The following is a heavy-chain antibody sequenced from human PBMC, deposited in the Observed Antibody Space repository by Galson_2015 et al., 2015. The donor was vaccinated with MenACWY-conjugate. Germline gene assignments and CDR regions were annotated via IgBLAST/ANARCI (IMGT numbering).Heavy chain of an antibody. D-gene: IGHD1-1*01. J-gene: IGHJ4*02. Sequence: SLRLSCAASGFTFNNYWMHWVRQPPGMGLEWISYIKADGSFSNYADSVKGRFTISTGNAKNMVYLQMDGLGDEDTAVYFCARDNNWSFDSWGQGTLVTVSS. CDR3: ARDNNWSFDS. V-gene: IGHV3-74*01. CDR1: GFTFNNYW. CDR2: IKADGSFS.